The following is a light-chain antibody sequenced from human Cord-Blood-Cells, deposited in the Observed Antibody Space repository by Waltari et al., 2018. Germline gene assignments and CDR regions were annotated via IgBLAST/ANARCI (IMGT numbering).Light chain of an antibody. J-gene: IGLJ3*02. V-gene: IGLV4-69*01. Sequence: QLVLTQSPSASASLGASVKLTCTLSSGHSSYAIAWHQQQPEKGPRYLMKLNSDGSHSKGAGIPDRFSGSSSGAERYLTIASLQSEDEADYYCQTWGTGKGVFGGGTKLTVL. CDR3: QTWGTGKGV. CDR2: LNSDGSH. CDR1: SGHSSYA.